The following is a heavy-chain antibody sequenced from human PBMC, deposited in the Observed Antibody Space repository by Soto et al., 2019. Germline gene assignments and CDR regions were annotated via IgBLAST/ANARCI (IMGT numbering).Heavy chain of an antibody. V-gene: IGHV1-69*13. CDR1: GGTFSSYS. D-gene: IGHD3-10*01. CDR3: ARERFYYGSGSPGFFDY. J-gene: IGHJ4*02. Sequence: AASVKVSCKASGGTFSSYSISWVRQAPGQGLEWMGGIIPIFGTANYAQKFQGRVTITADESTSTAYMELSSLRSEDTAVYYCARERFYYGSGSPGFFDYWGQGTLVTVSS. CDR2: IIPIFGTA.